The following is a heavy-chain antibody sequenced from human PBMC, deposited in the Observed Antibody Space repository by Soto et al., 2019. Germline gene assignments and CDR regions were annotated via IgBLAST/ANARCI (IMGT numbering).Heavy chain of an antibody. V-gene: IGHV1-8*01. CDR3: ARGLGVLRYFDWLFNEFDY. CDR1: GYTFTSYD. Sequence: ASVKVSCKASGYTFTSYDINWLRQATGQGLEWMGWMNPNSGNTGYAQKFQGRVTMTRNTSISTAYMELGSLRSEDTAVYYCARGLGVLRYFDWLFNEFDYWGQGTLVTVSS. CDR2: MNPNSGNT. J-gene: IGHJ4*02. D-gene: IGHD3-9*01.